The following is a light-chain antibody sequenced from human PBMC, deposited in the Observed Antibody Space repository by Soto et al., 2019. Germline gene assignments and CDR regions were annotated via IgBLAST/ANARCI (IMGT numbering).Light chain of an antibody. CDR1: SSNIGAGYD. V-gene: IGLV1-40*01. CDR2: GNS. Sequence: SVLTQPPSVSGAPGQRVTISCTGSSSNIGAGYDVHWYQQLPGTAPKLLIYGNSNRPSGVPDRFSGSKSGTSASLAITGLQAEDEADYYCQSYDSSLSALYVFGTGTKSPS. CDR3: QSYDSSLSALYV. J-gene: IGLJ1*01.